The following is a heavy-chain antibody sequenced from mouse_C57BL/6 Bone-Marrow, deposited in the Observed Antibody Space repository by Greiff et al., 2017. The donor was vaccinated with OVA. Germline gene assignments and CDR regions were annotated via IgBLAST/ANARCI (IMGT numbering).Heavy chain of an antibody. CDR2: IYPRSGNT. CDR3: ARFYYGSSYWYFDV. Sequence: VQLQQSGAELARPGASVKLSCKASGYTFTSYGISWVKQRTGQGLEWIGEIYPRSGNTYYNEKFKGKATITADTSSNTAYLQLSSLTSEDTAIYYCARFYYGSSYWYFDVWGTGTTVTVSS. D-gene: IGHD1-1*01. CDR1: GYTFTSYG. V-gene: IGHV1-81*01. J-gene: IGHJ1*03.